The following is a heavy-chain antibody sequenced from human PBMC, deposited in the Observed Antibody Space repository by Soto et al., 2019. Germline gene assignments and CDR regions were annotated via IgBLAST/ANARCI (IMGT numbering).Heavy chain of an antibody. CDR2: LSGSGGTT. CDR3: ARLDGDGYSDPADV. J-gene: IGHJ6*02. CDR1: GFTFRSYA. Sequence: EVQLLESGGGLVQPGGPLRLSCAASGFTFRSYAMTWVRQGPGKGLEWVSGLSGSGGTTYYSDSVKGRFTISRDNSETTLYLQMNSLRVADTGVYYCARLDGDGYSDPADVCGQATTVTVSS. V-gene: IGHV3-23*01. D-gene: IGHD2-15*01.